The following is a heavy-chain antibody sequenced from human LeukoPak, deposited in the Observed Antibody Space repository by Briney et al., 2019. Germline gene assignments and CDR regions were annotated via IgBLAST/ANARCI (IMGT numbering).Heavy chain of an antibody. J-gene: IGHJ5*02. CDR3: ARALLTYYYGSGSFNWFDP. Sequence: ASVKVSCKASGYTFTGYYMHWVRQAPGQGLEWMGWINPNSGGTNYAQKLQGRVTMTTDTSTSTAYMELRSLRSDDTAVYYCARALLTYYYGSGSFNWFDPWGQGTLVTVSS. V-gene: IGHV1-2*02. CDR2: INPNSGGT. CDR1: GYTFTGYY. D-gene: IGHD3-10*01.